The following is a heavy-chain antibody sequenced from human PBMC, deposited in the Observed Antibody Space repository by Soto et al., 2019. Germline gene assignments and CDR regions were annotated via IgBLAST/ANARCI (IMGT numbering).Heavy chain of an antibody. J-gene: IGHJ4*02. Sequence: PXESLKLSWKSSGNSFTTYWSGWVLQMPGKGLEWMGIIYPGDSDTRFSPSFQGQVTISVDESIHTAYLQWSSLKASDSAMYYCARKAYQFDSYSFGYWGQGTLVTVSS. CDR1: GNSFTTYW. CDR3: ARKAYQFDSYSFGY. V-gene: IGHV5-51*01. CDR2: IYPGDSDT. D-gene: IGHD3-10*01.